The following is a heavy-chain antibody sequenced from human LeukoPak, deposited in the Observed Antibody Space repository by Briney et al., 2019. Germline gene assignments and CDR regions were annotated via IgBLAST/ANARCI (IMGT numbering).Heavy chain of an antibody. V-gene: IGHV3-21*01. CDR2: ISSSSSYI. Sequence: GGSLRLSCAASGFTFSSYSMNWVRQAPGKGLEWVSSISSSSSYIYYADSVKGRFTISRDNAKNTLYLQMNSLRAEDTAVYYCAKDCLAARLESDYFDYWGQGTLVTVSS. CDR3: AKDCLAARLESDYFDY. J-gene: IGHJ4*02. CDR1: GFTFSSYS. D-gene: IGHD6-6*01.